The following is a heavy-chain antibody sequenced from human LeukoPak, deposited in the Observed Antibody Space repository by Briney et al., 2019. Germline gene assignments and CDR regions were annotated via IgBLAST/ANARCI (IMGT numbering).Heavy chain of an antibody. D-gene: IGHD2-21*01. J-gene: IGHJ4*02. CDR1: GFTFSSYW. CDR2: TSSSDAGT. Sequence: GGSLRLSCAASGFTFSSYWMSWVRQTPGKGLEWVAATSSSDAGTYHADSVRGRFTISRDNSKNTLCLQMNSLRAEDAAVYFCAKAPVTSCRGAYCYPFDSWGQGTLVTVSS. CDR3: AKAPVTSCRGAYCYPFDS. V-gene: IGHV3-23*01.